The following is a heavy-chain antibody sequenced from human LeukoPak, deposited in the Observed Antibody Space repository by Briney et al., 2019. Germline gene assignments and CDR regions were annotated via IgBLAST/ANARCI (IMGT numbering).Heavy chain of an antibody. Sequence: PGGSLRLSCAASGFTFSNYGMGWVRQTPGKGLEWLSSVSGSGANTYYADSVKGRFTISRDNSKNTLFLQMNSLRAEDTAVYYCAKERGWFGEGFDYWGQGTLVTVSS. CDR1: GFTFSNYG. V-gene: IGHV3-23*01. CDR2: VSGSGANT. J-gene: IGHJ4*02. D-gene: IGHD3-10*01. CDR3: AKERGWFGEGFDY.